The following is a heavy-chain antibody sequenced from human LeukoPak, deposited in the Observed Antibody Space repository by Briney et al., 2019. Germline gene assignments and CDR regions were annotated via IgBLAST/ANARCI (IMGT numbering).Heavy chain of an antibody. Sequence: SQTLSLTCTVSGGSISSGSYYWSWIRQPAGKGLEWIGRIYTSGSTNYKPSLKSRVTISVDTSKNQFSLKLSSVTAADTAVYYCARGLGVTIFGVVIGNFQHWGQGTLVTVSS. CDR1: GGSISSGSYY. V-gene: IGHV4-61*02. D-gene: IGHD3-3*01. J-gene: IGHJ1*01. CDR2: IYTSGST. CDR3: ARGLGVTIFGVVIGNFQH.